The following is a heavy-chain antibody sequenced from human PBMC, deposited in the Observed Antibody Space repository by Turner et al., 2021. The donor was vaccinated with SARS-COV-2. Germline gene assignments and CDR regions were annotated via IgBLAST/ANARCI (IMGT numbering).Heavy chain of an antibody. Sequence: QVQLVQSGAEVKKPGASVKVYCKASGYTFPAYNIHWLRQAPGQGLEWMGWVTANSGDTNYAQKFQGRFTMTRDTSISTAYMELSSLRSDDTAVYYCARVCNGNVCKNFDYWGQGTLVTVSS. V-gene: IGHV1-2*02. J-gene: IGHJ4*02. CDR3: ARVCNGNVCKNFDY. D-gene: IGHD2-15*01. CDR2: VTANSGDT. CDR1: GYTFPAYN.